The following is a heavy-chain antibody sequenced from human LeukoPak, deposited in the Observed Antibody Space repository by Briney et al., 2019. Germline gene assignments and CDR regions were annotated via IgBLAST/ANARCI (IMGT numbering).Heavy chain of an antibody. J-gene: IGHJ6*04. CDR3: TRQYVLLWFGELLGGMDV. D-gene: IGHD3-10*01. CDR2: IRSKAYGGTT. CDR1: GFTFGDYA. Sequence: GGSLRLSCTASGFTFGDYAMSWVRQAPGKGLEWVGFIRSKAYGGTTEYAASVEGRLTISRDDSKSIAYLQMNSLKTEDTAVYYCTRQYVLLWFGELLGGMDVWGKGTTVTVSS. V-gene: IGHV3-49*04.